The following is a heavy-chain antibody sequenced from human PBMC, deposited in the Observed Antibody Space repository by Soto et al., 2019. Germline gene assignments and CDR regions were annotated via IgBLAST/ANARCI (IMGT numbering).Heavy chain of an antibody. D-gene: IGHD5-12*01. CDR1: GFTVSSNY. J-gene: IGHJ6*03. Sequence: EVQLVESGGGLVQPGGSLRLSCAASGFTVSSNYMSWVRQAPGKGLEWVSVIYSGGSTYYADSLKGRFTISRHNSKNTLYLQMNSLRAEDTAVYYCARVNSGYDYYYYYYMDAWGKGTTVTFSS. V-gene: IGHV3-53*04. CDR3: ARVNSGYDYYYYYYMDA. CDR2: IYSGGST.